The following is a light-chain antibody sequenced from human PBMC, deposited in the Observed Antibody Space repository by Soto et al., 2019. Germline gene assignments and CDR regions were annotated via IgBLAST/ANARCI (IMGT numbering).Light chain of an antibody. CDR2: DAS. Sequence: DIQMTQSPSSLSASVGDRVTITCQASRDIRDFLNWYQQKPGKAPKLLIYDASNLAEGVPPRFSGSGSGTDFNFSISSLQPEDVSTYYCQQYDNIPPYTFGQGTKLEIK. V-gene: IGKV1-33*01. J-gene: IGKJ2*01. CDR1: RDIRDF. CDR3: QQYDNIPPYT.